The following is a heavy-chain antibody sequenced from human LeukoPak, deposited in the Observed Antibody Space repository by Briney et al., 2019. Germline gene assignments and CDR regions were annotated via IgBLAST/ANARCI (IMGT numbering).Heavy chain of an antibody. CDR1: GFTFSSYA. CDR3: ARDFSATPWYYYGSGSYYNPLDY. D-gene: IGHD3-10*01. CDR2: ISYDGSNK. Sequence: GPLRLSCAASGFTFSSYAMHWVRQAPGKGLEWVAVISYDGSNKYYADSVKGRFTISRDNSKNTLYLQMNSLRAEDTAVYYCARDFSATPWYYYGSGSYYNPLDYWGQGTLVTVSS. V-gene: IGHV3-30-3*01. J-gene: IGHJ4*02.